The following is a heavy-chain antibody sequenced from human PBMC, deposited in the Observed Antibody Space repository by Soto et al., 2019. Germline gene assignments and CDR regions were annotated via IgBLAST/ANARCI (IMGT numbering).Heavy chain of an antibody. CDR1: GGTFSSYA. V-gene: IGHV1-69*13. CDR3: AQGARQTTRWTRFDD. CDR2: IIPIFGTA. D-gene: IGHD1-1*01. Sequence: SVKVSCKASGGTFSSYAISWVRQAPGQGLEWMGGIIPIFGTANYAQKFQGRVTITADESTSTAYMELSSLRSEDTAVYYCAQGARQTTRWTRFDDWGKGTLVTVSS. J-gene: IGHJ4*02.